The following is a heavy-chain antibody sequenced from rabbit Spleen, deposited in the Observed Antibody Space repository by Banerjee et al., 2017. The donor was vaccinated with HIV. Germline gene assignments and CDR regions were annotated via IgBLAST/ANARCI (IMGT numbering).Heavy chain of an antibody. CDR3: ARAGYGDGSATRLDL. V-gene: IGHV1S45*01. J-gene: IGHJ3*01. D-gene: IGHD2-1*01. CDR1: GLDFSSSYW. CDR2: IYTGSRGYT. Sequence: EESGGDLVKPEGSLTLTCTASGLDFSSSYWICWVRQAPGKGLEWIGCIYTGSRGYTAYASWAKGRFTMSKTSSTTVTLQMTSLTVADTATYFCARAGYGDGSATRLDLWGPGTLVTVS.